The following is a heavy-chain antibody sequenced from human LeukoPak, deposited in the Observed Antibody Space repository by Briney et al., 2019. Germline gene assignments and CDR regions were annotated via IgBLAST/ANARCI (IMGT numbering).Heavy chain of an antibody. J-gene: IGHJ5*02. CDR1: GGSISSGDYR. Sequence: SETLSLTCTVSGGSISSGDYRWNWIRQPPGEGLEWMGFIHDSGSTYYNPSLKSRIIISRDVSKKQFSLKLSSVTAADTAVYYCARGFGAGNYYYGWFDPWGQGTLVTVSS. CDR3: ARGFGAGNYYYGWFDP. V-gene: IGHV4-30-4*01. CDR2: IHDSGST. D-gene: IGHD3-10*01.